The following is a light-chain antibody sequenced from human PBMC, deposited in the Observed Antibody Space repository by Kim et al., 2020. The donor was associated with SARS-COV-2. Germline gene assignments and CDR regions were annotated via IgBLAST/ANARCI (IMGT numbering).Light chain of an antibody. V-gene: IGLV3-1*01. CDR2: QDS. CDR1: KLGDKY. J-gene: IGLJ2*01. Sequence: VAPGQTASITCSGDKLGDKYACWYQQKPGQSPVLVIYQDSKRPSGIPERFSGSNSGNTATLTISGTQAMDEADYYCQAWDSSTYVVFGGGTQLTVL. CDR3: QAWDSSTYVV.